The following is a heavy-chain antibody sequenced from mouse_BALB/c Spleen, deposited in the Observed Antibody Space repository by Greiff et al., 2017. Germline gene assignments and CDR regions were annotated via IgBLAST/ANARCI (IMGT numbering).Heavy chain of an antibody. V-gene: IGHV5-6*01. CDR2: ISSGGSYT. CDR3: EGGFAY. J-gene: IGHJ3*01. Sequence: EVQLVESGGDLVKPGGSLKLSCAASGFTFSSYGMSWVRQTPDKRLEWVATISSGGSYTYYPDSVKGRFTISRDNAKNTLYLQLSSLKSEDTAMYYCEGGFAYWGQGTLVTVSA. CDR1: GFTFSSYG.